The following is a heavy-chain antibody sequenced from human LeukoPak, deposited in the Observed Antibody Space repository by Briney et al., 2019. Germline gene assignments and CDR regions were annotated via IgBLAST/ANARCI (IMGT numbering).Heavy chain of an antibody. V-gene: IGHV3-9*01. CDR3: VTNGGGDSGYGNFDY. D-gene: IGHD5-12*01. Sequence: GGSLRLSYAVSGFTFDDYAMHWVRQVPGKGLEWVSGINWNSDSIGYAVRGRFTISRDNAKNSLYLQMNSLRVEDRALYYCVTNGGGDSGYGNFDYWGQGTLVTVSS. CDR2: INWNSDSI. J-gene: IGHJ4*02. CDR1: GFTFDDYA.